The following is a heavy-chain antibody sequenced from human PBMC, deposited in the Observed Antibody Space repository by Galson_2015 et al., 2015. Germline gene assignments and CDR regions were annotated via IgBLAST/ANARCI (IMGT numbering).Heavy chain of an antibody. J-gene: IGHJ4*02. CDR1: GFTFDDYA. Sequence: SLRLSCAASGFTFDDYAMHWVRQAPGKGLEWVSGISWNSGSIGYADSVKGRFTISRDNAKNSLYLQMNSLRAEDTASYYCAKDMGSVAAAGTDYWGQGTLVTVSS. CDR2: ISWNSGSI. V-gene: IGHV3-9*01. D-gene: IGHD6-13*01. CDR3: AKDMGSVAAAGTDY.